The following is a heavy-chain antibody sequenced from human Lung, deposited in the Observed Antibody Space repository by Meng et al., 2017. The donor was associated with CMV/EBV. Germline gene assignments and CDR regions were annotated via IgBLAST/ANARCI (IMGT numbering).Heavy chain of an antibody. CDR2: IYHSGST. Sequence: SETLSLTRAVSGGSISSSNLWTWVRQVPGKGLEWIGEIYHSGSTNYNPSLKSRVTISVDKFKNQFSLKLGSVTAADTAVDYCARIERRRILKYCGSDCSTTDYWGQGXLVTVSS. V-gene: IGHV4-4*02. J-gene: IGHJ4*02. CDR1: GGSISSSNL. D-gene: IGHD2-21*02. CDR3: ARIERRRILKYCGSDCSTTDY.